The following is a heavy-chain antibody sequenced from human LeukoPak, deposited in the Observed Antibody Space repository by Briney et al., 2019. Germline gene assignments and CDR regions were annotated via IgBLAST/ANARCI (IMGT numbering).Heavy chain of an antibody. D-gene: IGHD3-10*01. V-gene: IGHV1-8*01. CDR3: ARLRTGYYYGYFDY. Sequence: GASVKVSCKASGYTFTSYDINWVRQATGQGLEWMGWMNPNSSNTGYVQKFQGRVTMTRNTSISTAYMELSSLRSEDTAVYYCARLRTGYYYGYFDYWGQGTLVTVSS. CDR1: GYTFTSYD. J-gene: IGHJ4*02. CDR2: MNPNSSNT.